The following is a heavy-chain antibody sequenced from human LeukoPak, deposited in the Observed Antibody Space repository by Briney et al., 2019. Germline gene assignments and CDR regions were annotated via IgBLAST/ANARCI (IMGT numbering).Heavy chain of an antibody. V-gene: IGHV1-18*01. D-gene: IGHD3-22*01. CDR3: ARGYYYDSSGYSPLDY. J-gene: IGHJ4*02. CDR2: ISAYNGNR. Sequence: ASVKVSCKASGYTFTNYGTSWVRQAPGQGLEWMGWISAYNGNRNYAQKLQGRVTMTTDTSTSTAYMELRSLRSDDTAVYYCARGYYYDSSGYSPLDYWGQGTLVTVSS. CDR1: GYTFTNYG.